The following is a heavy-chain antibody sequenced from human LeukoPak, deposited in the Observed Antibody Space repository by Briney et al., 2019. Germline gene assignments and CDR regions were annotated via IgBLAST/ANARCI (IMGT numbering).Heavy chain of an antibody. J-gene: IGHJ5*02. CDR2: FDPEDGET. CDR3: ATVGCSSTSCYTLSYNWFDP. CDR1: GYTLTELS. Sequence: VASVKVSCKVPGYTLTELSMHWVRQAPGKGLEWMGGFDPEDGETIYAQKFQGRVTVTEDTSTDTAYMELSSLRSEDTAVYYCATVGCSSTSCYTLSYNWFDPWGQGTLVTVSS. D-gene: IGHD2-2*02. V-gene: IGHV1-24*01.